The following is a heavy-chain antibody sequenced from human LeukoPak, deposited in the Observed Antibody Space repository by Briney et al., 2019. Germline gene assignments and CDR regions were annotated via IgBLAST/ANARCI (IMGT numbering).Heavy chain of an antibody. Sequence: PSETLSLTCTVSGGAVSSGNYYWSWIRQPPGKGLEWIGYIYYSGSTNYNPSLKSRVTISVDTSKNQFSLKLSSVTAADTAVYYCARDPSGYFNYWGQGTLATVSS. CDR1: GGAVSSGNYY. V-gene: IGHV4-61*01. CDR3: ARDPSGYFNY. J-gene: IGHJ4*02. D-gene: IGHD3-22*01. CDR2: IYYSGST.